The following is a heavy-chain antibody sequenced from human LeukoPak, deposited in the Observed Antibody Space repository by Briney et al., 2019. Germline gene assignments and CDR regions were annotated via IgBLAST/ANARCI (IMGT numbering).Heavy chain of an antibody. CDR2: ISGSGGST. D-gene: IGHD3-22*01. J-gene: IGHJ4*02. CDR1: GFTFSSYA. V-gene: IGHV3-23*01. CDR3: AKSPTPMNYYDSSGYYSGGWFDY. Sequence: GGSLRLSCAASGFTFSSYAMSWVRQAPGKGLEWVSAISGSGGSTYYADSVKGRFTISRDDSKNTLYLQMNSLRAEDTAVYYCAKSPTPMNYYDSSGYYSGGWFDYWGQGTLVTVSS.